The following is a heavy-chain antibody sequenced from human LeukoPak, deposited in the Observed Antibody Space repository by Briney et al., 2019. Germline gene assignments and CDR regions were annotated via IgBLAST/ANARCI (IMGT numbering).Heavy chain of an antibody. D-gene: IGHD6-13*01. CDR2: INPNSGGT. CDR1: RYTFTDYF. V-gene: IGHV1-2*02. CDR3: ALDGPGIEAAGTGPFDI. J-gene: IGHJ3*02. Sequence: ASVKVSCKVSRYTFTDYFLHWVRQAPGQGPEWMGWINPNSGGTNFAQKFQGRVTMTRDTSINPAYMELSGLRSDDTAMYYCALDGPGIEAAGTGPFDIWGQGTMVTVSS.